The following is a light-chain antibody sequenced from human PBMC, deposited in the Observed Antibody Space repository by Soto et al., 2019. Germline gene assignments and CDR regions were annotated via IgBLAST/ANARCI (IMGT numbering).Light chain of an antibody. Sequence: EIVLTQSPGTLSLSPGERATLSCRASESVSDNYLAWYQQRSGQAPRLVIYGASNRASAVPDRFSGSGSGADFTLTIRRLEPEDFAVYYCQQYGSSPLTFGGGTKVDIK. J-gene: IGKJ4*01. V-gene: IGKV3-20*01. CDR1: ESVSDNY. CDR2: GAS. CDR3: QQYGSSPLT.